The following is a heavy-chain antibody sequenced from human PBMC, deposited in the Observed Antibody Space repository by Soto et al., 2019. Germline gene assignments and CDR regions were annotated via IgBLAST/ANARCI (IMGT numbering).Heavy chain of an antibody. J-gene: IGHJ4*02. CDR1: GGSFSGYY. CDR2: INHSGST. D-gene: IGHD7-27*01. Sequence: QVQLQQWGAGLLKPSETLSLTCAVYGGSFSGYYWNWIRQPPGKGLEWIGEINHSGSTNYNPSLXSXVXXXVXTXXXXXXLKLSSVTAADTAVYYCARGWGRIFDYWGQGTLVTVSS. V-gene: IGHV4-34*01. CDR3: ARGWGRIFDY.